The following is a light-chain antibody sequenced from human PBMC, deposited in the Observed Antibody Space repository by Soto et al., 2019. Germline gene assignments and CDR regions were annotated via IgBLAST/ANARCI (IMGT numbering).Light chain of an antibody. Sequence: QSVLTQPASVSGSPGQSITISCTGTGSDVGSYNLVSWYQHHPGKAPKLMIYEGSKRPSGVSNRFSGSKSGNTASLAITGLQAEDEASYYCQSYDSSLSVVIFGGGTKLTVL. J-gene: IGLJ2*01. CDR2: EGS. V-gene: IGLV2-14*02. CDR1: GSDVGSYNL. CDR3: QSYDSSLSVVI.